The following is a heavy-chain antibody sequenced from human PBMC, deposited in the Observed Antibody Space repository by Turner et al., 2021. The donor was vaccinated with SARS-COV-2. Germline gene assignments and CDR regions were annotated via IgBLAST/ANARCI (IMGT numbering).Heavy chain of an antibody. J-gene: IGHJ4*02. Sequence: VQLVESGGGLVKPGGSLRLSCAASGFPFSSYSMNWVRQAPEKGLEWVASINSGSSYIYYADSLKGRVTISRDNTKRSLFLQMNSLRVEETAVYYCTRSRDYYGSGTYYNYDYWGQGTLVTVSS. CDR2: INSGSSYI. D-gene: IGHD3-10*01. CDR1: GFPFSSYS. CDR3: TRSRDYYGSGTYYNYDY. V-gene: IGHV3-21*02.